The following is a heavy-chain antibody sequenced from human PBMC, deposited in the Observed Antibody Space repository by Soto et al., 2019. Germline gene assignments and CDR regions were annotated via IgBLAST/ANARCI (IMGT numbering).Heavy chain of an antibody. J-gene: IGHJ4*02. Sequence: GGSLRLSCAASGLTFSDRYMDWVRQAPGKGLEWVGRIRKRINSYTTEYAASVQGRFTISRDDSTNSLYLQMSSLETEDTAVYYCTTVTTVDYYFDYWGQGTLVTVSS. CDR1: GLTFSDRY. CDR2: IRKRINSYTT. CDR3: TTVTTVDYYFDY. V-gene: IGHV3-72*01. D-gene: IGHD4-17*01.